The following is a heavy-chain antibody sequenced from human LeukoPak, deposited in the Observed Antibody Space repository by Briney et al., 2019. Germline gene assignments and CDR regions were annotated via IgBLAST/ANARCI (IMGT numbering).Heavy chain of an antibody. CDR1: GGSFSGYY. CDR3: ARGGVLRGGDFWSGYTEN. Sequence: LSLTCAVYGGSFSGYYMSWIRQAPGKGLEWVSYISSSGSTIYYADSVKGRFTISRDNAKNSLYLQMNSLRAEDTAVYYCARGGVLRGGDFWSGYTENWGQGTLVTVSS. D-gene: IGHD3-3*01. V-gene: IGHV3-11*01. J-gene: IGHJ4*02. CDR2: ISSSGSTI.